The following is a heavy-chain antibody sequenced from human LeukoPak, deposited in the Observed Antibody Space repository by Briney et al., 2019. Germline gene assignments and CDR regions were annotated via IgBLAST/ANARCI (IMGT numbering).Heavy chain of an antibody. Sequence: SETPSLTCAVSGDSISSDNCWGWIRQPPGKGLEWIGSACRNGDTNHNPPLKSRVTISIDTSKNQFSLKLTSVTAADTAVYYCARHPYGLVREAFFDPWGQGTLVTVSS. D-gene: IGHD6-19*01. CDR1: GDSISSDNC. CDR3: ARHPYGLVREAFFDP. J-gene: IGHJ5*02. CDR2: ACRNGDT. V-gene: IGHV4-38-2*01.